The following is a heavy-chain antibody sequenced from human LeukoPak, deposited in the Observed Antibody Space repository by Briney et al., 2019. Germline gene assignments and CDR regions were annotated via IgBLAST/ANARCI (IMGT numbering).Heavy chain of an antibody. CDR3: ARNENSGWGYFDY. Sequence: SGGSLRLSCAASGFTFSSSAMSWVRQVPGKGLEWVSGISASGGSTYYADSVRGRFTIFRDNSKDTLYLQMNSLRAEDTAVYYCARNENSGWGYFDYWGQGTLVTVSS. J-gene: IGHJ4*02. V-gene: IGHV3-23*01. D-gene: IGHD5-12*01. CDR1: GFTFSSSA. CDR2: ISASGGST.